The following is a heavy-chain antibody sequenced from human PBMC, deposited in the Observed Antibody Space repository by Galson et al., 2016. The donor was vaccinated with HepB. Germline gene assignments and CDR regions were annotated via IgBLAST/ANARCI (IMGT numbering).Heavy chain of an antibody. Sequence: SLRLSCAASGFTFGSYAMHWVRQAPGKGLEWVATISDDGRKKDYADSVKGQVTISADQSINTAYLQWSSLKASDTAMYYCARTVSIAAAGGADYWGQGTLVTVAS. J-gene: IGHJ4*02. CDR3: ARTVSIAAAGGADY. V-gene: IGHV3-30*03. CDR1: GFTFGSYA. D-gene: IGHD6-13*01. CDR2: ISDDGRKK.